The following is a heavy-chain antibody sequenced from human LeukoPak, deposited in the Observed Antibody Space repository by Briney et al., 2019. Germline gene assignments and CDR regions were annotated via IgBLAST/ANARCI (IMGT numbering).Heavy chain of an antibody. J-gene: IGHJ4*02. D-gene: IGHD3-10*01. CDR3: ARDFTSPPGY. V-gene: IGHV3-30*04. CDR2: ISYDGSNK. CDR1: GFTFSSYA. Sequence: GRSLRLSCAASGFTFSSYAMHWVRQAPGKGLEWVAVISYDGSNKYYADPVKGRFTISRDNSKNTLYLQMSSLRAEDTAVYYCARDFTSPPGYWGQGTLVTVSS.